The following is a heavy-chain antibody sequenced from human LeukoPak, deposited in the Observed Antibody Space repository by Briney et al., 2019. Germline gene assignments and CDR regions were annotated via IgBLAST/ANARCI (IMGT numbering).Heavy chain of an antibody. D-gene: IGHD2-21*02. CDR2: IIPILGIV. V-gene: IGHV1-69*04. CDR1: GGTFSSYA. CDR3: ARESCGGDCYDFDY. Sequence: SVKVSCKASGGTFSSYAISWVRQAPGQGLEWMGRIIPILGIVNYAQKFQGRVTITADKSTSTAYMELSSLRSEDTAVYYCARESCGGDCYDFDYWGQGTLVTVSS. J-gene: IGHJ4*02.